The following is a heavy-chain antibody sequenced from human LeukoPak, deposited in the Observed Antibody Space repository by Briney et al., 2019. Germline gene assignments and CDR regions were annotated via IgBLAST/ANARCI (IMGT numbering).Heavy chain of an antibody. D-gene: IGHD1-26*01. CDR3: ARDPGEWELHVNDAFDI. CDR2: IIPIFGTA. V-gene: IGHV1-69*05. CDR1: GGTFCSYA. J-gene: IGHJ3*02. Sequence: SVKVSCKASGGTFCSYAIGWVRQAPGQWLEWMGRIIPIFGTANYAQKFQSRVTITTDESTSTAYMELSSLRSEDTAVYYCARDPGEWELHVNDAFDIWGQGTMVTVSS.